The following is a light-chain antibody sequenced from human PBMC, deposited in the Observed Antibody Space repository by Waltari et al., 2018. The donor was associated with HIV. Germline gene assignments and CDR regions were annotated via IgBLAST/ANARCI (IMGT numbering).Light chain of an antibody. V-gene: IGLV2-23*02. CDR1: SSDVGGYNY. CDR3: CSYAGSSTVV. CDR2: DVS. Sequence: QSALTQPASVSGSPGPSLTISCTGTSSDVGGYNYVSWYQPHPGKAPKLMIYDVSKRPSGVANRFACSKSGNTASLTISGLQAEDEADYYCCSYAGSSTVVFGGGTKLTVL. J-gene: IGLJ2*01.